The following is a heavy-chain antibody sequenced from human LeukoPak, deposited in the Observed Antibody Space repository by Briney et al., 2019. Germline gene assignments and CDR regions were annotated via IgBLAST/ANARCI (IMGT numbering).Heavy chain of an antibody. D-gene: IGHD3-10*01. CDR3: TRRYVGYYGSGSYDFDY. CDR1: GFTFSGSA. J-gene: IGHJ4*02. CDR2: IRSKANSYAT. Sequence: GGSLRLSRAASGFTFSGSAMHWVRQASGKGLEWVGRIRSKANSYATAYAASVKGRFTIFRDDSKNTAYLQLNSLKTEDTAVYYCTRRYVGYYGSGSYDFDYWGQGTLVTVSS. V-gene: IGHV3-73*01.